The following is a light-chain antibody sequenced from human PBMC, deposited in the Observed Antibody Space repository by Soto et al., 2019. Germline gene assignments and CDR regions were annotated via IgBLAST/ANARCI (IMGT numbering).Light chain of an antibody. Sequence: DIQMTQSPSSLSASVGDRVTITCRASQSISNYLNWYQQKPGKAPNLLIYAASSLHSGVPSRFSGSGSGTDFTLTISSLQPEDFATYFCQQSYITPGTFGQGTTVDIK. CDR2: AAS. V-gene: IGKV1-39*01. CDR1: QSISNY. J-gene: IGKJ1*01. CDR3: QQSYITPGT.